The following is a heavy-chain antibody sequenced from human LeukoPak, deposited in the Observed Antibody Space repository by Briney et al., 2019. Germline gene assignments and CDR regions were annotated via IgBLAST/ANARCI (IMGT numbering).Heavy chain of an antibody. J-gene: IGHJ4*02. CDR1: GFTFSGYW. D-gene: IGHD2-8*01. CDR2: INSDGSST. V-gene: IGHV3-74*01. Sequence: PGGSLRLSCAASGFTFSGYWMHWVRQAPGKGLVWVSRINSDGSSTSYADSVKGRFTISRDNAKNTLYLQMNSLRAEDTAAYYCARAGHCTNGICYTPDFDYWGQGTLVTVSS. CDR3: ARAGHCTNGICYTPDFDY.